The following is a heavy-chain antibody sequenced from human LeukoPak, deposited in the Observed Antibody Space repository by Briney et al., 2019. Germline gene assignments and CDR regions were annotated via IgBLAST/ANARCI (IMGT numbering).Heavy chain of an antibody. J-gene: IGHJ6*03. CDR2: IMPFFKAS. Sequence: GASVKVSCKASGGSFRHHSISWVRLAPGQGLQWIGGIMPFFKASNYAQRFQGRVTITADKSASAAYMELSSLTSEDTAVYYCARTTPQVVRNVYYYYYYMDLWGKGTTVTVSS. CDR3: ARTTPQVVRNVYYYYYYMDL. CDR1: GGSFRHHS. D-gene: IGHD6-6*01. V-gene: IGHV1-69*06.